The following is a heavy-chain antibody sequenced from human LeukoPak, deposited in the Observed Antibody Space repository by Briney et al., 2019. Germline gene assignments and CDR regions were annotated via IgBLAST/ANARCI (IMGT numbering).Heavy chain of an antibody. V-gene: IGHV3-48*04. Sequence: GGSLRLSCAASGFTFSSYSMNWVRQAPGKGLEWVSYISSSGSTIYYADSVKGRFTISRDNAKNSLYLQMNSLRAEDTAVYYCARDGLYDYVWGSYRSGGQGTLVTVSS. J-gene: IGHJ4*02. CDR3: ARDGLYDYVWGSYRS. CDR2: ISSSGSTI. CDR1: GFTFSSYS. D-gene: IGHD3-16*02.